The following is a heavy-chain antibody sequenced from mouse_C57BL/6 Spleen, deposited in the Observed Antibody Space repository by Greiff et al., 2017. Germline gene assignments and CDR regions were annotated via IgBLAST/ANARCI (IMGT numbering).Heavy chain of an antibody. Sequence: EVQLQQSGTVLARPGASVKMSCKTSGYTFTSYWMHWVKQRPGQGLEWIGAIYPGNSDTSYNQKFKGKAKLTAVTSASTAYMELSSLTNEDSAVYYCTNPFYYYGSSHYFDYWGQGTTLTVSS. D-gene: IGHD1-1*01. CDR3: TNPFYYYGSSHYFDY. J-gene: IGHJ2*01. CDR1: GYTFTSYW. V-gene: IGHV1-5*01. CDR2: IYPGNSDT.